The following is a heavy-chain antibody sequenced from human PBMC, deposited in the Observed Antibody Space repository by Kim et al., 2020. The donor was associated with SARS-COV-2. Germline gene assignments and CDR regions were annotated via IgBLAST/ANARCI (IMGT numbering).Heavy chain of an antibody. CDR1: GGSFSGYY. CDR3: ARGGGYDYPHYYFDY. V-gene: IGHV4-34*01. Sequence: SETLSLTCAVYGGSFSGYYWSWIRQPPGKGLEWIGEINHSGSTNYNPSLKSRVTISVDTSKNQFSLKLSSVTAADTAVYYCARGGGYDYPHYYFDYWGQGTLVSVSS. D-gene: IGHD5-12*01. J-gene: IGHJ4*02. CDR2: INHSGST.